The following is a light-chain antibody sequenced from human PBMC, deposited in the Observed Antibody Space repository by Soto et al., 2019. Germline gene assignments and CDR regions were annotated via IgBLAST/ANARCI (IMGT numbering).Light chain of an antibody. CDR3: QHYNNWLGT. CDR2: GAS. Sequence: EIVLTQSPGTLSLSPGERATLSCRASQSVRSSYLAWYQQKPGQAPRLLIYGASTRATGIPDRFSGSGSGTEFTLTISSLQSEDFAVYYCQHYNNWLGTFGGGTNVDIK. CDR1: QSVRSSY. J-gene: IGKJ4*01. V-gene: IGKV3-15*01.